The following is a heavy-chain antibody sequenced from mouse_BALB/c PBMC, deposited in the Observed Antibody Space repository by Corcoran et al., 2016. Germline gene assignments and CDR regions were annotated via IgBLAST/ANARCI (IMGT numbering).Heavy chain of an antibody. Sequence: QIQLVQSGPELKKPGETVKISCKASGYTFTNYGMNWVKQAPGKGLKWMGWINTYTGEPTYADDFKGRFAFSLETSASTAYLQINNLKNEDMATYFCARVGITTVVDFDYWGQGTTLTVSS. J-gene: IGHJ2*01. CDR2: INTYTGEP. CDR3: ARVGITTVVDFDY. V-gene: IGHV9-1*02. D-gene: IGHD1-1*01. CDR1: GYTFTNYG.